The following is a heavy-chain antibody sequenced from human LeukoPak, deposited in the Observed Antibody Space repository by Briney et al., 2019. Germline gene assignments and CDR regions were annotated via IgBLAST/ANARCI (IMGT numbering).Heavy chain of an antibody. Sequence: SVKVSCKASGGTFSSYTISWVRQAPGQGLEWMGRIIPILGIANYAQKFQGRVTITADRSTSTAYMELSSLRSEDTAVYYCARDLGVVSYYYYMDVWGKGTTVTVSS. D-gene: IGHD3-3*01. CDR1: GGTFSSYT. CDR2: IIPILGIA. CDR3: ARDLGVVSYYYYMDV. J-gene: IGHJ6*03. V-gene: IGHV1-69*04.